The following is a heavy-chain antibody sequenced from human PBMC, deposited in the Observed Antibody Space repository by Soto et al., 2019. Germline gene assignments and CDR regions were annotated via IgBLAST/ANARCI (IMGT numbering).Heavy chain of an antibody. Sequence: QLQLQESGPGLVKPSETLSLTCTVSGGSISSSSYYWAWIRQPPGQGLEWIGSINNSGKTYYKPSLKSRVTIAVDTHKNHFSLRLTPVTAADTAVYYCVRELWGQSDPWGQGTLVTVSS. D-gene: IGHD2-21*01. CDR2: INNSGKT. V-gene: IGHV4-39*02. J-gene: IGHJ5*02. CDR3: VRELWGQSDP. CDR1: GGSISSSSYY.